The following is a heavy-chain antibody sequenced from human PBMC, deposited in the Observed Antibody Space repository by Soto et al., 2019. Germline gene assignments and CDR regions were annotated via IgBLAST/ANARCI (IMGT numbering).Heavy chain of an antibody. CDR2: IYYSGST. V-gene: IGHV4-31*03. CDR3: ARAPRSLYGMDV. CDR1: GGSISSGGYY. J-gene: IGHJ6*02. Sequence: LSLTCTVSGGSISSGGYYWSWIRQHPGKGLEWIGYIYYSGSTYYNPSLKSRVTISVDTSKNQFSLKLSSVTAADTAVYYCARAPRSLYGMDVWGQGTTVTVSS.